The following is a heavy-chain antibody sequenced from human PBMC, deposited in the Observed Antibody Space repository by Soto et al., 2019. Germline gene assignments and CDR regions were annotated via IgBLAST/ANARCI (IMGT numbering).Heavy chain of an antibody. V-gene: IGHV3-74*03. CDR1: GFSFSSYW. CDR2: INSDGTAT. D-gene: IGHD6-25*01. CDR3: ARGSGFQAGVHGY. Sequence: GGSLRLSCAASGFSFSSYWMHWVRQVPGRGLVWVSGINSDGTATKYADSVKGRFAISRGNASNTLHLQMSSLRAEDTAVYYCARGSGFQAGVHGYWGQGTLVTVSS. J-gene: IGHJ4*02.